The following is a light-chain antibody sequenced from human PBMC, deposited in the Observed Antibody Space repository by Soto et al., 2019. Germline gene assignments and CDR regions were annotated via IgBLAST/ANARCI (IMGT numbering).Light chain of an antibody. CDR1: TGPVTSGHY. V-gene: IGLV7-46*01. CDR3: LLSYSGGGGGV. J-gene: IGLJ2*01. CDR2: DTT. Sequence: QAVVTQEASLTVSPGRSVTLTCGSSTGPVTSGHYPYWYQQQPGQAPRPLIYDTTNKHSWTPDRFSGSLLGGKAALTLSGAQAEDEAEYYCLLSYSGGGGGVFGGGTKLTVL.